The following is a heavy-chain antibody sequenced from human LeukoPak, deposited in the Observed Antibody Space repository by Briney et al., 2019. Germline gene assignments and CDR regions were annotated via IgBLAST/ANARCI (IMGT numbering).Heavy chain of an antibody. V-gene: IGHV1-69*05. D-gene: IGHD4-23*01. CDR1: GGTFSSYA. Sequence: LGASMKVSCKASGGTFSSYAISWVRQAPGQGLEWMGGIIPIFGTANYAQKFQGRVTITTDESTSTAYMELSSLRSEDTAVYYCARALTTVVTYNWFDPWGQGTLVTVSS. CDR3: ARALTTVVTYNWFDP. CDR2: IIPIFGTA. J-gene: IGHJ5*02.